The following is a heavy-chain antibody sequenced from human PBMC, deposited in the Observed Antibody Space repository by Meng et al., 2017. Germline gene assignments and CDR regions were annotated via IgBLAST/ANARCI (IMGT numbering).Heavy chain of an antibody. V-gene: IGHV1-2*06. Sequence: HGQLVQSGAEVKKPGASVKVSCKASGYTFTGYYMHWVRQAPGQGLEWMGRINPNSGGTNYAQKFQGRVTMTRDTSISTAYMELSRLRSDDTAVYYCASELNTYGSGSYAYWGQGTLVTVSS. J-gene: IGHJ4*02. CDR2: INPNSGGT. CDR3: ASELNTYGSGSYAY. CDR1: GYTFTGYY. D-gene: IGHD3-10*01.